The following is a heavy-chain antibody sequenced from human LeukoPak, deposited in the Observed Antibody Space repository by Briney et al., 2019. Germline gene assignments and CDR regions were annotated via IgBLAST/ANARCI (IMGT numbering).Heavy chain of an antibody. CDR3: AEDLLFHDFWSGYAGMDV. Sequence: GGSLRLSCAASGFTFSSYAMSWVRQAPGKGLEWVSAISGSGGSTYYADSVKGRFTISRDNSKNTLYLQMNSLRAEDAAVYYCAEDLLFHDFWSGYAGMDVWGQGTTVTVSS. V-gene: IGHV3-23*01. CDR2: ISGSGGST. J-gene: IGHJ6*02. D-gene: IGHD3-3*01. CDR1: GFTFSSYA.